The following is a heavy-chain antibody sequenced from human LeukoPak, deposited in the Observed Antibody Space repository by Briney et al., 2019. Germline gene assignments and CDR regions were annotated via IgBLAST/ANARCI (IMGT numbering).Heavy chain of an antibody. CDR3: ARDRGSYPPDAFDI. Sequence: GGSLRLSCAASGFTFSSYAMHWVRQAPGKGLEWVAVISYDGSNKYYADSVKGRFTISRDNSKNTLYLQMNSLRAEDTAVYYCARDRGSYPPDAFDIWGQGTMVTVSS. CDR1: GFTFSSYA. D-gene: IGHD1-26*01. J-gene: IGHJ3*02. V-gene: IGHV3-30*04. CDR2: ISYDGSNK.